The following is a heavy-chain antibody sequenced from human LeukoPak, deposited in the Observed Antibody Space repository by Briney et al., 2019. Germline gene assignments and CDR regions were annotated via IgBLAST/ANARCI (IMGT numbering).Heavy chain of an antibody. V-gene: IGHV3-30*02. D-gene: IGHD4-17*01. Sequence: GGSLRLSCAASGFTFSSYGMHWVRQAPGKGLEWVAFIRYDGSNKYYADSVKGRFTISRDNSKNTLYLQMNSLRAEDTALYYCAKGNYADPRGGFDYWGQGTLVTVSS. CDR2: IRYDGSNK. J-gene: IGHJ4*02. CDR3: AKGNYADPRGGFDY. CDR1: GFTFSSYG.